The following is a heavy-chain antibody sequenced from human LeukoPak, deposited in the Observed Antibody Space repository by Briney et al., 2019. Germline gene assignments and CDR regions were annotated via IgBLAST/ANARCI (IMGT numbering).Heavy chain of an antibody. CDR2: IAPYEGDR. CDR3: ASNFIRTGYFGEYYLH. V-gene: IGHV1-18*01. J-gene: IGHJ1*01. Sequence: GASVKVSCKVSGYTFGVYGLSWVRQAPDQGLEWLGWIAPYEGDRQYTPKMQDRIIVTADTATTTVYMELKNLRIDDTAAYYCASNFIRTGYFGEYYLHWGQGTQVVVSS. D-gene: IGHD3-9*01. CDR1: GYTFGVYG.